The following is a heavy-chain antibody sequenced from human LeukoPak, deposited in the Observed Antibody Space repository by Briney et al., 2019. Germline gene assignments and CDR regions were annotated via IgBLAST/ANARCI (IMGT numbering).Heavy chain of an antibody. CDR1: GVSLSTYY. D-gene: IGHD6-25*01. Sequence: SETLSLTCTVSGVSLSTYYWSWIPQPPGKGLEWIGYIGYSGSTKNPSLKSRVSISVDPSKNQFSLKLSSVTAADTAVYLCARHGSAYSFDYWGQGTLVTVSS. CDR2: IGYSGST. CDR3: ARHGSAYSFDY. J-gene: IGHJ4*02. V-gene: IGHV4-59*08.